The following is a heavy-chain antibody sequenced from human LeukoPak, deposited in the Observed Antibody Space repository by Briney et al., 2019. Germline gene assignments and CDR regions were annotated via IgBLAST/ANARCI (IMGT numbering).Heavy chain of an antibody. CDR2: ISYDGSNR. J-gene: IGHJ4*02. D-gene: IGHD6-13*01. CDR3: ARDRDGYSTDY. CDR1: GFSFSSYA. V-gene: IGHV3-30-3*01. Sequence: AGGSLRLSCAASGFSFSSYAMQWVRQAPGKGLEWVAVISYDGSNRYYADSVKGRFTISRDNSKNTLYLQMNSLRTEDTAVYYCARDRDGYSTDYWGQGTLVTVSS.